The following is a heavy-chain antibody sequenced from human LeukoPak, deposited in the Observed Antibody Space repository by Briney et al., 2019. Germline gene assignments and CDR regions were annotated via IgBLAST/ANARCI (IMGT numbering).Heavy chain of an antibody. D-gene: IGHD6-19*01. CDR2: ISAYNGNT. J-gene: IGHJ3*02. CDR1: GYTFTSYG. Sequence: ASVKVSCKASGYTFTSYGISWVRQAPGQGLEWMGWISAYNGNTNYAQKLQGRVTMATDTSTSTAYMELRSLRSDDTAVYYCARDLWGLYSSGLMGSAFDIWGQGTTVTVSS. CDR3: ARDLWGLYSSGLMGSAFDI. V-gene: IGHV1-18*01.